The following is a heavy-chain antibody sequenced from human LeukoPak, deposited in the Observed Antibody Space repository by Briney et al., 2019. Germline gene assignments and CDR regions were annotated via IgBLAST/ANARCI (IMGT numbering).Heavy chain of an antibody. V-gene: IGHV3-30*18. CDR3: AKDRRILAVFDY. CDR2: IAYDGGKK. Sequence: PGGSLRLSCAASGFTFSSHWVRQAPGKGLEWVAVIAYDGGKKYYADSVKGRFTISRDNSRNTLYLEMNSLRPEDTAVYYCAKDRRILAVFDYWGQGTLVTVSS. J-gene: IGHJ4*02. CDR1: GFTFSS. D-gene: IGHD5-12*01.